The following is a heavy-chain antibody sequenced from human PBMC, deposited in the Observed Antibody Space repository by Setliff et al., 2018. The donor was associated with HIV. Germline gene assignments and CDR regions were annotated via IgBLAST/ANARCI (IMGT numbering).Heavy chain of an antibody. V-gene: IGHV4-39*01. D-gene: IGHD3-22*01. CDR2: IYYSGST. Sequence: GSLRLSCAASGFTFSSYAMRWVRQAPGKGLEWIGSIYYSGSTSYNPSLRSRVTMSVDTSKNQFSLRLSSLSAADTAVYYCARHRGITMIVVVILDAFDIWGQGTMVTVSS. CDR1: GFTFSSYA. CDR3: ARHRGITMIVVVILDAFDI. J-gene: IGHJ3*02.